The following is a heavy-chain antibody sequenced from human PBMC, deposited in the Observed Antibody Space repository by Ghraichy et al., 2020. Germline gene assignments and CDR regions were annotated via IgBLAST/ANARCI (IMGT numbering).Heavy chain of an antibody. Sequence: ASVKVSCMASGYTFIGYYMHWVRQAPGQGLEWMGWINPNSGATNYAQRFQGRVTMTRDTSISTAYMELSRLRSDDTAVYYCARSGYSSYWYFDFWGRGTLVTVSS. CDR3: ARSGYSSYWYFDF. CDR2: INPNSGAT. J-gene: IGHJ2*01. V-gene: IGHV1-2*02. D-gene: IGHD5-18*01. CDR1: GYTFIGYY.